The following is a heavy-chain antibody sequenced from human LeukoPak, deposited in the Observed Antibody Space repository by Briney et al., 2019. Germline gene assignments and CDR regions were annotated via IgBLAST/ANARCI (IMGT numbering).Heavy chain of an antibody. CDR1: GGSISSSSYH. D-gene: IGHD6-19*01. Sequence: SETLSLTCTVSGGSISSSSYHWGWIRQPPGKGLEWIGSIYYSGSTYYNPSLKSRVTISVDTSKNQFSLKLSSVTAADTAVYYCASGVKQWLGTNWFDPWGQGTLVTVSS. J-gene: IGHJ5*02. CDR2: IYYSGST. V-gene: IGHV4-39*07. CDR3: ASGVKQWLGTNWFDP.